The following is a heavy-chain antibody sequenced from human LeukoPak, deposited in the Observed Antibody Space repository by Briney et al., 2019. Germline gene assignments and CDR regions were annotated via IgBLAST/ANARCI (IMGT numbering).Heavy chain of an antibody. CDR3: ARRGYSYTIDY. J-gene: IGHJ4*02. CDR2: IYYSGST. CDR1: GGSISSYY. D-gene: IGHD5-18*01. Sequence: PSETLSLTCTVSGGSISSYYWSWIRQPPGKGLEWIGYIYYSGSTNYNPSLKSRVTISVDTSKNQFSLKLSSVTAADTAVYYCARRGYSYTIDYWGQGTLVTVSS. V-gene: IGHV4-59*08.